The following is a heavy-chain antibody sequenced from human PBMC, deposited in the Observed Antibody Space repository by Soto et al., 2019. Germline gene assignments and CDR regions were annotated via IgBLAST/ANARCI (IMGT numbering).Heavy chain of an antibody. D-gene: IGHD3-3*01. J-gene: IGHJ5*02. CDR1: GFTFSSYA. Sequence: QVQLVESVGGVVQPGRSLRLSCAASGFTFSSYAMHWVRQAPGKGLEWVAVISYDGSNKYYADSVKGRFTISRDNSKNTLYLQMNSLRAEDTAVYYCARDFYDFWSGYDEVNWFDPWGQGTLVTVSS. V-gene: IGHV3-30-3*01. CDR3: ARDFYDFWSGYDEVNWFDP. CDR2: ISYDGSNK.